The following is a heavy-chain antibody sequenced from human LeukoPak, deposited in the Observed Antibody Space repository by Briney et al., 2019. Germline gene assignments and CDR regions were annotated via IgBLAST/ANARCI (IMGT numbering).Heavy chain of an antibody. CDR1: GYTFTGYY. CDR3: ARVRVAWVAAAGNDY. J-gene: IGHJ4*02. CDR2: INPNSGGT. Sequence: ASVRVSCKASGYTFTGYYMHWVRQAPGQGLEWMGWINPNSGGTNYAQKFQDRVTMTRDTSISTAYMELSRLRSDDTAVYYCARVRVAWVAAAGNDYWGQGTLVTVSS. V-gene: IGHV1-2*02. D-gene: IGHD6-13*01.